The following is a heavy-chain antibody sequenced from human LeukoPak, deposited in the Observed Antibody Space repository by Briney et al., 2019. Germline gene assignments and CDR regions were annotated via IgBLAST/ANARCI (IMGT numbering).Heavy chain of an antibody. CDR3: ARPIAAAGNWFDP. CDR1: GCSISSYY. D-gene: IGHD6-13*01. J-gene: IGHJ5*02. V-gene: IGHV4-4*09. Sequence: PSETLSLTCTVCGCSISSYYWSWIRQPPGKGLEWIGYIYTSGSTNYNPTLKSRVTISVDTSKNQFSLKLSSVTAADTAVYYCARPIAAAGNWFDPWVQGTLVTVSS. CDR2: IYTSGST.